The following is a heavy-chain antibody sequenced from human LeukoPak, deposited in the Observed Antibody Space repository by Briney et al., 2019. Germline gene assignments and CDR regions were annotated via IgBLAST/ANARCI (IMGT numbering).Heavy chain of an antibody. V-gene: IGHV3-23*01. CDR1: GFTFSSYA. J-gene: IGHJ6*03. CDR3: ASPLLGGPTTKYYYMDV. CDR2: ISGSGGST. Sequence: GGSLRLSCAASGFTFSSYAMSWVRQAPGKGLEWVSAISGSGGSTYYADSVKGRFTISRDNSKNTLYLQMNSLRAEDTAVYYCASPLLGGPTTKYYYMDVWGKGTTATVSS. D-gene: IGHD1-26*01.